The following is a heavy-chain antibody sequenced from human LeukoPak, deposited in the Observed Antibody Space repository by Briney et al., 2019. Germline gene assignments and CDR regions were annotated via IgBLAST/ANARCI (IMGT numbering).Heavy chain of an antibody. V-gene: IGHV4-30-2*01. CDR2: IYHSGST. CDR3: ASYGSGESFDY. CDR1: GGSISSGGYS. D-gene: IGHD3-10*01. J-gene: IGHJ4*02. Sequence: SQTLSLTCAVSGGSISSGGYSWSWIRQPPGKGLEWIGYIYHSGSTYYNPSLKSRVTISGDRSKNQFSLKLTSVTAADTAVYYCASYGSGESFDYWGQGTLVTVSS.